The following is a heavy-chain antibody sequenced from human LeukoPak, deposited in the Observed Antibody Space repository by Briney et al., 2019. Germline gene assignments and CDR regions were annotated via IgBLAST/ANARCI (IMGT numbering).Heavy chain of an antibody. CDR1: GYSFTSYW. J-gene: IGHJ6*02. Sequence: GESLRISCKGSGYSFTSYWITWVRQMPGKGLEWMGRIDPSDSYTNYSPSFQGHVTISADKSISTAYLQWSSLKASDTAMYYCATVTTIYYYYGMDVWGRGTTVTVSS. CDR2: IDPSDSYT. D-gene: IGHD4-17*01. V-gene: IGHV5-10-1*01. CDR3: ATVTTIYYYYGMDV.